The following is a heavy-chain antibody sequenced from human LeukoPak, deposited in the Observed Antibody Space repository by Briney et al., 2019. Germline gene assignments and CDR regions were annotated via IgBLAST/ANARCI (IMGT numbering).Heavy chain of an antibody. V-gene: IGHV3-7*01. D-gene: IGHD4-17*01. CDR1: GFTSSSYW. CDR2: INQDGSEK. Sequence: GGSLRLSCAGSGFTSSSYWMTWVRQAPGEGLEWVANINQDGSEKYYVDSVKGRFTISRDNAKNSLYLQMNSLRAEDTAVYYCARARRRTTVDTAHYFDYWGQGTLVTVSS. J-gene: IGHJ4*02. CDR3: ARARRRTTVDTAHYFDY.